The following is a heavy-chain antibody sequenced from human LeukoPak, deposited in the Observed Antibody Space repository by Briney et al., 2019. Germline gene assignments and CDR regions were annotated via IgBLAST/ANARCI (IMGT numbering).Heavy chain of an antibody. CDR3: ARDPRVYGSGSYRDY. D-gene: IGHD3-10*01. J-gene: IGHJ4*02. V-gene: IGHV1-69*04. Sequence: GASVKVSCKASGGTFSSYAISWVRQAPGQGLEWMGRIIPILGIANYAQKFQGRVTITADKSTSTAYMELSSLGSEDTAVYYCARDPRVYGSGSYRDYWGQGTLVTVSS. CDR1: GGTFSSYA. CDR2: IIPILGIA.